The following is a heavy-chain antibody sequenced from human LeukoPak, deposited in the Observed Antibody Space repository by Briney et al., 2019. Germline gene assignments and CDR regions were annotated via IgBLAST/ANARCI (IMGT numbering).Heavy chain of an antibody. J-gene: IGHJ4*02. CDR2: IWYDGSSK. CDR3: ASPMYSSGWYAGFDY. D-gene: IGHD6-19*01. V-gene: IGHV3-33*01. CDR1: GFTFSSYG. Sequence: GGSLRLSCAASGFTFSSYGMHWVRQAPGTGLEWVAVIWYDGSSKYYEDSVKGRFTISRDNSKNTLYLQMNSLRAEDTAVYYCASPMYSSGWYAGFDYWGQGTLVTVSS.